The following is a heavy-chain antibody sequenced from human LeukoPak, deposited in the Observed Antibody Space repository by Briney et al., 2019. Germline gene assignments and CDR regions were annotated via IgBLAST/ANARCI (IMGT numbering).Heavy chain of an antibody. CDR2: INHSGGT. Sequence: SETLSLTCAVYSGSLSGYYWGWIRQPPGKGLEWIGEINHSGGTNYNPSLKSRVTIAVDTSKNQFSLKLTSVTAADTAVYYCARGLVRASGNYLYYWGQGTLVTVSS. J-gene: IGHJ4*02. V-gene: IGHV4-34*01. D-gene: IGHD1-26*01. CDR1: SGSLSGYY. CDR3: ARGLVRASGNYLYY.